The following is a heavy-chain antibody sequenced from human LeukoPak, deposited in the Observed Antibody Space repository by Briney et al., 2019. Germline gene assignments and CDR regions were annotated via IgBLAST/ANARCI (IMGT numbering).Heavy chain of an antibody. CDR3: ARAGYYGSGRIKFDY. Sequence: PSETLSLTCAVYGGSFSGYYWSWIRQPPGKGLEWIGDINHSGSTNYNPSLKSRVTISVDTSKNQFSLKLSSVTAADTAVYYCARAGYYGSGRIKFDYWGQGTLVTVSS. CDR1: GGSFSGYY. V-gene: IGHV4-34*01. D-gene: IGHD3-10*01. CDR2: INHSGST. J-gene: IGHJ4*02.